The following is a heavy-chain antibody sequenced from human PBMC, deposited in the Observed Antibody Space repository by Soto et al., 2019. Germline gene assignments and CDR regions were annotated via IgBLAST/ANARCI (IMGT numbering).Heavy chain of an antibody. D-gene: IGHD3-3*01. CDR3: ARDLSDYWSGYSIDY. CDR1: GYTFTSYY. CDR2: LNPIGGST. Sequence: ASVKVSCKTSGYTFTSYYIHWVRQAPGQGLEWMGILNPIGGSTTYAQNFQGRVTMTRDTSTSTVYMHLSSLRSEDTAIYYCARDLSDYWSGYSIDYWGQGTLVTVSS. V-gene: IGHV1-46*01. J-gene: IGHJ4*02.